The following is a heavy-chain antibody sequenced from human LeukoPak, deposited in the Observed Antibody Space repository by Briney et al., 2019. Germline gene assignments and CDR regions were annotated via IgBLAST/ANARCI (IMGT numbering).Heavy chain of an antibody. D-gene: IGHD5-12*01. J-gene: IGHJ4*02. Sequence: PGGSLRLSCAASGFTFSDYSMNWVRQAPGKGLEWVPYISTNSRTTYYADSVKGRFTISRDNAKDSLFLQMNSLRDEDTAKYYCARDVRWLRFVFDYWGQGSLVTVSS. CDR3: ARDVRWLRFVFDY. CDR1: GFTFSDYS. CDR2: ISTNSRTT. V-gene: IGHV3-48*02.